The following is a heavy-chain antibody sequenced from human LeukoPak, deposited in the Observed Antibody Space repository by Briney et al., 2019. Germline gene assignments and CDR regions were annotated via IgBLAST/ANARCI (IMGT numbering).Heavy chain of an antibody. Sequence: GGSLGLSCRASGFIFSRYVITWVRQAPGKGLEWISGISGSGYVTDYADSVKGRFTISRDNAKNSLYLQMNSLRAEDTAVYYCAELGITMIGGVWGKGTTVTISS. V-gene: IGHV3-23*01. CDR1: GFIFSRYV. CDR3: AELGITMIGGV. CDR2: ISGSGYVT. D-gene: IGHD3-10*02. J-gene: IGHJ6*04.